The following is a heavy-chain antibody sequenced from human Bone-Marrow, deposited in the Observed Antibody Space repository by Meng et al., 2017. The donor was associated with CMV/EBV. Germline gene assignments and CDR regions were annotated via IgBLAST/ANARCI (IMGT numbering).Heavy chain of an antibody. D-gene: IGHD6-6*01. CDR2: IYYSGST. Sequence: GSLRLSYTVSGGSISSSSYYWGWIRQPPGKGLEWIGSIYYSGSTYYNPSLKSRVTISVDTSKNQFSLKLSSVTAADTAVYYCARHIAARGDNWFDPWGQGTLVTVSS. CDR3: ARHIAARGDNWFDP. V-gene: IGHV4-39*01. J-gene: IGHJ5*02. CDR1: GGSISSSSYY.